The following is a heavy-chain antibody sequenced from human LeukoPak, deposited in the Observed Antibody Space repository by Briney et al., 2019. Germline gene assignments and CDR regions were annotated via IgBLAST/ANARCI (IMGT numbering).Heavy chain of an antibody. V-gene: IGHV3-74*01. Sequence: QPGGSLRLSCAASGFAFRNYRMHWVRQVPGKGLVWVGRITNDGNTRTYVDSVKGRFTISRDNSKNTLYLQMNSLRAEDTAVYYCARVPAPPVVPAAIYWYFDLWGRGTLVTVSS. CDR2: ITNDGNTR. D-gene: IGHD2-2*01. CDR1: GFAFRNYR. J-gene: IGHJ2*01. CDR3: ARVPAPPVVPAAIYWYFDL.